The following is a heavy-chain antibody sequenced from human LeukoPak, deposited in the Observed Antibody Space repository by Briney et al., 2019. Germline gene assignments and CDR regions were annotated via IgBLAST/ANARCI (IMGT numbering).Heavy chain of an antibody. J-gene: IGHJ5*02. D-gene: IGHD3-16*01. Sequence: SETLSLTCTVSGGSISSYYWSWIRQPPGKGLEWIGYIYYRGSANYNPSLKSRVTISVDTSKNQLSLKLSSVTAADTAVYYCARVLSVFEGWFDPWGQGTLVTVSS. CDR1: GGSISSYY. V-gene: IGHV4-59*01. CDR2: IYYRGSA. CDR3: ARVLSVFEGWFDP.